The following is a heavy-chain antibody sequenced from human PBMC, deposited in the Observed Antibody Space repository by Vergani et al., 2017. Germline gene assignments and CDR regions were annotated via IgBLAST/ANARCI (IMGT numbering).Heavy chain of an antibody. CDR2: IKSDGSIT. CDR1: GFSFNSYW. V-gene: IGHV3-74*03. D-gene: IGHD3-9*01. Sequence: DVHLAESGGGFFQPGGPLRLSCSASGFSFNSYWMHWVRQVPGKGLLWVSRIKSDGSITAYADSVKGRFTISRDNDQNTLYLQMNSLRVEDTGVYYCARARCIETCYMSNWLDSWGQGTLVTVSS. CDR3: ARARCIETCYMSNWLDS. J-gene: IGHJ5*01.